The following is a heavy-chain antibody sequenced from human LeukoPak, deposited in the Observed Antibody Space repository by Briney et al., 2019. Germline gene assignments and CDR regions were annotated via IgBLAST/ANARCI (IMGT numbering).Heavy chain of an antibody. CDR1: GGSFSGYY. CDR2: INHSGST. V-gene: IGHV4-34*01. D-gene: IGHD1-26*01. CDR3: ALTEWYSGSYYEDY. Sequence: KPSETLSLTCAVYGGSFSGYYWSWIRQPPGKGLEWIGEINHSGSTNYNPSLKSRVTISVDTSKNQFSLKLSSVTAADTAVYYCALTEWYSGSYYEDYWGQGTLVTVSS. J-gene: IGHJ4*02.